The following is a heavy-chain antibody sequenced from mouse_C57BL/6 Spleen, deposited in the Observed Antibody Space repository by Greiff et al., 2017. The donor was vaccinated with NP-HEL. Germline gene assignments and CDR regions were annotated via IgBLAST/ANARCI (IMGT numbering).Heavy chain of an antibody. CDR3: AWGSVYYECVKGYFDY. CDR1: GFTFSDYG. V-gene: IGHV5-17*01. Sequence: EVKLMESGGGLVKPGGSLKLSCAASGFTFSDYGMHWVRQAPEKGLEWVAYISSGSSTIYYADTVKGRFTISRDNAKNTLFLQMTSLRSEDTAMYYCAWGSVYYECVKGYFDYWGQGTTLTVSS. J-gene: IGHJ2*01. D-gene: IGHD2-4*01. CDR2: ISSGSSTI.